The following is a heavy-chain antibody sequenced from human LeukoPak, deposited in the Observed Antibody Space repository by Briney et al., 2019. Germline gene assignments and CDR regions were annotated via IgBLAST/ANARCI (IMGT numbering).Heavy chain of an antibody. CDR2: IIPIFGTA. J-gene: IGHJ4*02. CDR3: ARGLPSKPLFASYYFDY. Sequence: GASVKVSCKASGGTFSSYAISWVRQAPGQGLEWMGGIIPIFGTANYAQKFQGRVTITADESTSTAYMELSSLRSEDTAVYYCARGLPSKPLFASYYFDYWGQGTLVTVSS. CDR1: GGTFSSYA. V-gene: IGHV1-69*13. D-gene: IGHD2-21*01.